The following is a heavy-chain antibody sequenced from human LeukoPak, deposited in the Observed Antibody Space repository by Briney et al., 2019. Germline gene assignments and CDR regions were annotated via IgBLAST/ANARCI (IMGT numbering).Heavy chain of an antibody. CDR3: AKGANYGSPNRYYFDY. CDR1: GFTFDDYA. J-gene: IGHJ4*02. CDR2: ISWNSGSI. V-gene: IGHV3-9*01. D-gene: IGHD3-10*01. Sequence: GRSLRLSCAASGFTFDDYAMHWVRHAPGKGLEWVSGISWNSGSIGYADSVRGRFTISRDNAKNSLYLQINSLRAEDTALYYCAKGANYGSPNRYYFDYWGQGTLVTVSS.